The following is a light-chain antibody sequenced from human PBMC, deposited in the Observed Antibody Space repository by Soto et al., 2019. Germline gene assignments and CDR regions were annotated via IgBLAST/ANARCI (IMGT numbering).Light chain of an antibody. Sequence: EIVMTQSPATLSVSPGERATLSCRASQSISSNLAWYQQKPGQAPRLLIYGASTRATGIPARFSGSGSVTEFTLTISSLQTEDIAVYYCQQYNKWPLTFGQGAKVEIK. V-gene: IGKV3-15*01. CDR1: QSISSN. CDR3: QQYNKWPLT. J-gene: IGKJ1*01. CDR2: GAS.